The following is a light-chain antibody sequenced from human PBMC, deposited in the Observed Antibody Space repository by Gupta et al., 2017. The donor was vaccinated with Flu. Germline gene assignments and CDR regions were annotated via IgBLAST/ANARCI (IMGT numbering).Light chain of an antibody. CDR2: GAS. V-gene: IGLV7-43*01. CDR1: TGAVTSDYS. Sequence: HTVVTQEPLVTVSPGGTVTLTCASSTGAVTSDYSPNWFQQRPGQAPRALIYGASYRHSWTPARFAGSLLGGKAALTLSGVQPEDEAAYYCLLYFRGGRGVFGGGTNLTVL. CDR3: LLYFRGGRGV. J-gene: IGLJ3*02.